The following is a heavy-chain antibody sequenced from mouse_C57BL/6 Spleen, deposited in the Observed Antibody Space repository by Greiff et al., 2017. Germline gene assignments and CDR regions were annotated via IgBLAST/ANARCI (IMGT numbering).Heavy chain of an antibody. J-gene: IGHJ2*01. D-gene: IGHD1-1*01. CDR1: VYTFTSYW. CDR2: INPSNGGP. CDR3: ARNYGRDDY. V-gene: IGHV1-53*01. Sequence: QVQLQQPGTELVKPGASVKLSCKASVYTFTSYWMHWVKHRPVPGLAWIGNINPSNGGPNYNEKFKSKATLTVDKSSSTAYMQLSSLTSEDSAVYYCARNYGRDDYWGQGTTRT.